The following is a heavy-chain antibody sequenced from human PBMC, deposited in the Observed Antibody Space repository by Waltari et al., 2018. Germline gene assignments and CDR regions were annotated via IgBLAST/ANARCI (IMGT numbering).Heavy chain of an antibody. CDR2: IYPGYSDT. CDR3: ARPRNSGTYDGFDI. V-gene: IGHV5-51*01. J-gene: IGHJ3*02. Sequence: EVQLVQSGAEVKKTGESLKISCQVFGYTFSSYWIAWVRQMSSKGLEWMWIIYPGYSDTRYRPSFQGQVTISADKSINTAYLQWSSLKASDTAMYYCARPRNSGTYDGFDIWGQGTMVTVSS. D-gene: IGHD1-7*01. CDR1: GYTFSSYW.